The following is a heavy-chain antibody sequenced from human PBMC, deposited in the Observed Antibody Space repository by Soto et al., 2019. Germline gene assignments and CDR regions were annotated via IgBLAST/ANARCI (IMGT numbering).Heavy chain of an antibody. Sequence: LRLSCAASGFTFSRHSMNWVRQAPGKGLEWVSSISSSSSYIYYADSVKGRFTISRDNAKNSLYLQMNSLRAEDTAVYYCARDLAAAVSYGMDVWGQGTTVTVSS. J-gene: IGHJ6*02. CDR1: GFTFSRHS. CDR2: ISSSSSYI. D-gene: IGHD6-13*01. V-gene: IGHV3-21*01. CDR3: ARDLAAAVSYGMDV.